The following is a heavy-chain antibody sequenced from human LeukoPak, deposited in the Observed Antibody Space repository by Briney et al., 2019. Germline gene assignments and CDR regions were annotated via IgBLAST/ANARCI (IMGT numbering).Heavy chain of an antibody. D-gene: IGHD5-18*01. CDR3: ARLLVDTAMVLADY. Sequence: ASVKVSCKASGYTFTSYGISWVRQAPGQGLEWMGWISAYNGNTNYAQKLQGRVTMTTDTSTSTAYMELRSLRSEDTAVYYCARLLVDTAMVLADYWGQGTLVTVSS. V-gene: IGHV1-18*01. CDR2: ISAYNGNT. J-gene: IGHJ4*02. CDR1: GYTFTSYG.